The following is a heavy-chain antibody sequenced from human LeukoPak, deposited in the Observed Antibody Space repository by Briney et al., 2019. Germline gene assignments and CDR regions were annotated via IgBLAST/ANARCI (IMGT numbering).Heavy chain of an antibody. J-gene: IGHJ4*02. CDR2: ISYDGSNK. D-gene: IGHD2-15*01. CDR3: ARGKVVVAATADY. V-gene: IGHV3-30*04. CDR1: GFTYTKHA. Sequence: PGGSLRLSCAASGFTYTKHAMHWVRQAPGKGLEWVAVISYDGSNKKYADSVKGRFTISRDNSKNTLYLQMNSLRAEDTAVYYCARGKVVVAATADYWGQGTLVTVSS.